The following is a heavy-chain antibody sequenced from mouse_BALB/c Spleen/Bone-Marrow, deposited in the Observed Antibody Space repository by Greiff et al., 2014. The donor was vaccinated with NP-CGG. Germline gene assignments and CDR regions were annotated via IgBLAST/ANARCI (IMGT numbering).Heavy chain of an antibody. Sequence: EVKLMESGPELVKPGASVKMSCKASGYTFTSYVIHWVKQKPGQGLEWIGYINPYNDGTKYNEKFKGKATLTSDKSSSTAYMELSSLTSEDSAVYYCARGGYYGTSLYRYFDVWGAGTTVTVSS. CDR2: INPYNDGT. D-gene: IGHD1-1*01. J-gene: IGHJ1*01. V-gene: IGHV1-14*01. CDR1: GYTFTSYV. CDR3: ARGGYYGTSLYRYFDV.